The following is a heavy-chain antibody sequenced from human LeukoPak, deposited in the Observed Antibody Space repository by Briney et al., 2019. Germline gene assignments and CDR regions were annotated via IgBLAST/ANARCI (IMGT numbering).Heavy chain of an antibody. D-gene: IGHD1-26*01. CDR1: GYSFTSYW. V-gene: IGHV5-51*01. CDR3: ARLTHSGSYYYYYYMDV. J-gene: IGHJ6*03. CDR2: IYPCDSDT. Sequence: GESLKISRKGSGYSFTSYWIGWVRQMPGKGLGGMGIIYPCDSDTRYSPSFQGQVTISADKSISTAYLQWSSLKASDTAMYYCARLTHSGSYYYYYYMDVWGKGTTVTVSS.